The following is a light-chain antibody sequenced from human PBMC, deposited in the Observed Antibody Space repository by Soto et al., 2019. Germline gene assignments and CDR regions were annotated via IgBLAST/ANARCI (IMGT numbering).Light chain of an antibody. CDR2: RND. CDR1: SSTIGGNS. V-gene: IGLV1-47*01. Sequence: QSVLTQPPSASGTPGQRVTISCSGSSSTIGGNSGYWYQHLPGMAPQLLIYRNDHRPSGVPDRFSGSKSGTSASLAISGLRSEDEADYYCVTWDDSMSTVVFGGGTKLTVL. CDR3: VTWDDSMSTVV. J-gene: IGLJ2*01.